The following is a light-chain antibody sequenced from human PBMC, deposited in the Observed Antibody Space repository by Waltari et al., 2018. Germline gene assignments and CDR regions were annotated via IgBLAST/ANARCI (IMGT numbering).Light chain of an antibody. Sequence: QSMLTQPPSASGTPGQRVTISCSGSSSNIGSKTVNGYQHLPGTAPRVLIYSNNQRPSGVPDRFSGSKSGTSASLAISGLQSEDEADYYCSSWDDSVIGPVFGGGTKLTVL. V-gene: IGLV1-44*01. CDR3: SSWDDSVIGPV. CDR1: SSNIGSKT. CDR2: SNN. J-gene: IGLJ2*01.